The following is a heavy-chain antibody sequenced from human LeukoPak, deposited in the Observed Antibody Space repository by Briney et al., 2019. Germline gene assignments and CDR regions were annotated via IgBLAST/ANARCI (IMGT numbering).Heavy chain of an antibody. V-gene: IGHV5-51*01. D-gene: IGHD6-19*01. CDR1: GYSFFGYW. CDR2: IYPDDSET. CDR3: ARHSGGSGWFYFDY. J-gene: IGHJ4*02. Sequence: GESLKISCKGSGYSFFGYWIGWARQMPGKGLEWMGIIYPDDSETTYSPSFQGQVTISADKSISTAYLQWSSLKASDTAMYYCARHSGGSGWFYFDYWGQGTLVTVSS.